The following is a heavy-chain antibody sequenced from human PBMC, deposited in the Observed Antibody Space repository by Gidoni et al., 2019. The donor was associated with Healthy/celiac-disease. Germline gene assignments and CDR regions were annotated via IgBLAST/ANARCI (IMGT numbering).Heavy chain of an antibody. CDR2: ISYDGSNK. V-gene: IGHV3-30-3*01. CDR1: GFPFRSYS. CDR3: ARDFKTMIVVGPFDY. J-gene: IGHJ4*02. Sequence: QVQLVESGGGVVQPGRSLRLSCAASGFPFRSYSMHWVRQAPGKGPEWVAVISYDGSNKYYADSVKGRFTISRDNSKNTLYLQMNSLRAEDTAVYYCARDFKTMIVVGPFDYWGQGTLVTVSS. D-gene: IGHD3-22*01.